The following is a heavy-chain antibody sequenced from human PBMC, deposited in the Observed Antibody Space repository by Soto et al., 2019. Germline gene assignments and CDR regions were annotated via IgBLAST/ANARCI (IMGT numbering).Heavy chain of an antibody. Sequence: QVQLVQSGAEVKKPGSSVKVSCKASGGTFSSYTISWVRQAPGQGLEWMGRIIPILGKANYAQKFQGRVTITADKSTSAAYMELSSLRSEDTAVYYCATPYGDYGSVWFDPWGQGTLVTVSS. CDR1: GGTFSSYT. CDR3: ATPYGDYGSVWFDP. V-gene: IGHV1-69*02. CDR2: IIPILGKA. D-gene: IGHD4-17*01. J-gene: IGHJ5*02.